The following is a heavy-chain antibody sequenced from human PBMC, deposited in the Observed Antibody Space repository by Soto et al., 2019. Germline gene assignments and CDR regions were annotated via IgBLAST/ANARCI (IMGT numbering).Heavy chain of an antibody. CDR3: ARVPAVY. V-gene: IGHV3-21*01. CDR2: ISSSSSQT. Sequence: GGSLRLSCAASGFTFANAYMNWVRQAPGKGLEWVSSISSSSSQTYYADSVKGRFTVSRDNAKNSLFLQMNSLSVEDTAMYYCARVPAVYWGQGILVTVSS. J-gene: IGHJ4*02. CDR1: GFTFANAY.